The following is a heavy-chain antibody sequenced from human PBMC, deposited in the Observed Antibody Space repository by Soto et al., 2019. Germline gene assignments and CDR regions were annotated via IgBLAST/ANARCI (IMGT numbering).Heavy chain of an antibody. D-gene: IGHD5-12*01. J-gene: IGHJ5*02. V-gene: IGHV4-31*03. CDR2: IYYSGST. CDR1: GGSISSGGYY. Sequence: SETLSLTCTVSGGSISSGGYYWSWIRQHPGKGLEWIGYIYYSGSTYYNPSLKSRVTISVDTSKNQFSLKLSSVTAEDTAVYYCARIGRRGYSGYHLYWFATWGQATLVTVSS. CDR3: ARIGRRGYSGYHLYWFAT.